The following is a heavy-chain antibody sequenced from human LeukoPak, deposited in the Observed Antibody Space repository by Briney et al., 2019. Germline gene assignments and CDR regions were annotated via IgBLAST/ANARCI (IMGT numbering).Heavy chain of an antibody. Sequence: SETLSLTCAVSGGSIGDGYWWTWVRQPPVKGLERIGEIYPRGTTNYNPSLKGRVSMSLDKSKNQFSLNLNSLTAADTAVYYYARDPPGSGVNVDYWGQGTLVTVSS. D-gene: IGHD3-10*01. CDR1: GGSIGDGYW. V-gene: IGHV4-4*02. CDR3: ARDPPGSGVNVDY. J-gene: IGHJ4*02. CDR2: IYPRGTT.